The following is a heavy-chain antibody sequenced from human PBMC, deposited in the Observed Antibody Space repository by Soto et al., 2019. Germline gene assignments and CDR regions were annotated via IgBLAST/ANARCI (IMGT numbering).Heavy chain of an antibody. CDR3: ARHLGPNYYDSSGTAGFDAFDI. CDR2: IDPSDSYT. J-gene: IGHJ3*02. Sequence: GESLKISCKGSGYSFTSYWISWVRQMPGKGLEWMGRIDPSDSYTNYSPSFQGHVTISADKSISTAYLQWSSLKASDTAMYYCARHLGPNYYDSSGTAGFDAFDIWGQGTMVTVSS. D-gene: IGHD3-22*01. CDR1: GYSFTSYW. V-gene: IGHV5-10-1*01.